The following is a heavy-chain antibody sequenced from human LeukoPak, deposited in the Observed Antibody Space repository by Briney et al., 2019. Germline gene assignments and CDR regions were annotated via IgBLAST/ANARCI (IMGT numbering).Heavy chain of an antibody. CDR2: IYSGGST. Sequence: GGSLRLSCAASGFTVSSTYMAWVRQDPGKGLEWVSLIYSGGSTLYADSVKGRFTISRDESKNTLYLQMNSLRVDDTAVYHCARVGGGTPNWFDPWGQGTLVPVSS. CDR3: ARVGGGTPNWFDP. V-gene: IGHV3-53*01. D-gene: IGHD3-10*01. J-gene: IGHJ5*02. CDR1: GFTVSSTY.